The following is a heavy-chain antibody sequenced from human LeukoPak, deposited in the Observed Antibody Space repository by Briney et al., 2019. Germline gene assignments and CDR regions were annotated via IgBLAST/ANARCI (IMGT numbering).Heavy chain of an antibody. CDR1: GITFSSLX. Sequence: GXXRXXCXASGITFSSLXMSWFRQAPGXGLEWVADIKHDGSEEHYVASVKGRFTISRDNAKLYLQMHSLRAEDTAVYFCARDSSGPSYWGQGTLVTVSS. J-gene: IGHJ4*02. CDR2: IKHDGSEE. CDR3: ARDSSGPSY. D-gene: IGHD1-26*01. V-gene: IGHV3-7*03.